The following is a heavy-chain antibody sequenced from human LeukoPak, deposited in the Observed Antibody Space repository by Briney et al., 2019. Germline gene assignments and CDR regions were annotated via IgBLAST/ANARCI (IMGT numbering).Heavy chain of an antibody. J-gene: IGHJ5*02. CDR1: GGSISSSSYY. CDR2: IYYSGST. CDR3: ARRIIVVVPAAIPSWFDP. Sequence: PSETLSLTCTVSGGSISSSSYYWGWIRQPPGKGLEWIGSIYYSGSTYYNPSLKSRVTISVDTSKNQFSLKLSSVTAADTAVYYCARRIIVVVPAAIPSWFDPWGQGTLVTVSS. D-gene: IGHD2-2*02. V-gene: IGHV4-39*01.